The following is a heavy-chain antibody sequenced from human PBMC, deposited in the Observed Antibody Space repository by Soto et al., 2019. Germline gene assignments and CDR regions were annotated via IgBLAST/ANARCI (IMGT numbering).Heavy chain of an antibody. CDR2: IYPGESDT. CDR3: ARQGVAVAGSFDY. V-gene: IGHV5-51*01. Sequence: SCKGSGYSFTSYWIGWVRQMPGKGLEWMGIIYPGESDTRYSPSFQGQVTISADKSISTAYLQWSSLKASDTAMYYCARQGVAVAGSFDYWGQGTLVTVSS. D-gene: IGHD6-19*01. CDR1: GYSFTSYW. J-gene: IGHJ4*02.